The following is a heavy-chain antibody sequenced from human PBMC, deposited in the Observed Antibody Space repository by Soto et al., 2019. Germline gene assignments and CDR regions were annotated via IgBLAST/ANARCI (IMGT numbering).Heavy chain of an antibody. CDR1: GFTFSSYA. D-gene: IGHD2-15*01. J-gene: IGHJ5*02. V-gene: IGHV3-23*01. CDR2: ISGSGGST. Sequence: EVQLLESGGGLVQPGGSLRLSCAASGFTFSSYAMSWVRQAPGKGLEWVSAISGSGGSTYYADSVKGRFTISRDNSKNTLYLQMNSLRAEDTAVYYCAKLWRVVVAANSWFDPWGQGTLVTVSS. CDR3: AKLWRVVVAANSWFDP.